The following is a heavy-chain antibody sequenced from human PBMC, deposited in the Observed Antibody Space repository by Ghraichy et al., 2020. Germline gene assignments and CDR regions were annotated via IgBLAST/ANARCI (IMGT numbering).Heavy chain of an antibody. V-gene: IGHV3-7*01. J-gene: IGHJ4*02. CDR2: IKSDGSDI. Sequence: SCAASGFTFSRHWMSWVRQAPGKGLEWVASIKSDGSDIFYVDSVKGRFTIARDNAKNSVSLEMNSLRVEDTAVYYCARDPYGDYKYGGTDYWGQGTLVSGSS. D-gene: IGHD4-17*01. CDR1: GFTFSRHW. CDR3: ARDPYGDYKYGGTDY.